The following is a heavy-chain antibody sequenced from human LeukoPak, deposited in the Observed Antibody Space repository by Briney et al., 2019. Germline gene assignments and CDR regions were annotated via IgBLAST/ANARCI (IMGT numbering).Heavy chain of an antibody. CDR2: ISGSGGRT. D-gene: IGHD3-22*01. V-gene: IGHV3-23*01. CDR3: AKECPYYYDSSGYCFDY. CDR1: GFTVSSYA. Sequence: PGGSLRLSCAASGFTVSSYARSWVRQAPGKGLEWGSAISGSGGRTYYADSVKGRFTISRDNSKNTLYLQMNSLRAEDTAVYYCAKECPYYYDSSGYCFDYWGQGPLVTVSS. J-gene: IGHJ4*02.